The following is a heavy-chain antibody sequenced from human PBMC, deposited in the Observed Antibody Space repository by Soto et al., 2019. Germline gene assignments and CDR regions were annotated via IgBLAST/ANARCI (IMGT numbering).Heavy chain of an antibody. CDR1: SFTFIDFY. V-gene: IGHV1-2*02. D-gene: IGHD2-8*01. CDR2: INAKNGGT. Sequence: QVELVQSGTEVKKPGASVKVSCEASSFTFIDFYIHWLRQAPGQGLEWMGWINAKNGGTRYAEKFQDRVTLTRDRSVRTAYLELQRLRSDDTAVYYCARSHCTDGICYTEVIPSWVQGTLVTVS. J-gene: IGHJ4*02. CDR3: ARSHCTDGICYTEVIPS.